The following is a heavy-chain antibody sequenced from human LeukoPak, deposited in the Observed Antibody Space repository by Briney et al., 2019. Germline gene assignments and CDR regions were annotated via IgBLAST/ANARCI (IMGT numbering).Heavy chain of an antibody. J-gene: IGHJ4*02. V-gene: IGHV4-39*07. CDR2: IYYSGST. CDR1: GGSISSSSYY. Sequence: SETLSLTCTVSGGSISSSSYYWGWIRQPPGKRLEWIGSIYYSGSTYYNPSLKSRVTISVDTSKNQFSLKLSSVTAADTAVYYCARDSGSYSAPVFDYWGQGTLVTVSS. CDR3: ARDSGSYSAPVFDY. D-gene: IGHD1-26*01.